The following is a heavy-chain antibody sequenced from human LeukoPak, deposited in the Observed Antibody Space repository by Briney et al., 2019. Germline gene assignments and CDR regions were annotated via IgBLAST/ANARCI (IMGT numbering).Heavy chain of an antibody. CDR2: ISSSGSTI. Sequence: GGSLRLSCAASGFTFSDYYMSWIRQAPGKGLEWVSYISSSGSTIYYADSVKGRFTISRDNAKNSLYLQMNSLRAEDTAVYYCARESPGGSYYVDAFDIWGQGTMVTVSS. CDR1: GFTFSDYY. J-gene: IGHJ3*02. V-gene: IGHV3-11*04. CDR3: ARESPGGSYYVDAFDI. D-gene: IGHD1-26*01.